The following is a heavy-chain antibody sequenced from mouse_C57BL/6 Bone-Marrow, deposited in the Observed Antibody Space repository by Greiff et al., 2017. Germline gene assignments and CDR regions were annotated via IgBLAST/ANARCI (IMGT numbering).Heavy chain of an antibody. CDR2: IDPENGDT. CDR3: APIDFAMDY. J-gene: IGHJ4*01. Sequence: EVKLQQSGAELVRPGASVKLSCTASGFNIKDDYMHWVKQRPEQGLEWIGWIDPENGDTEYASKFQGKATITADTSSNTAYLQLSSLTSEDTAVYYCAPIDFAMDYWGQGTSVTVSS. D-gene: IGHD6-5*01. V-gene: IGHV14-4*01. CDR1: GFNIKDDY.